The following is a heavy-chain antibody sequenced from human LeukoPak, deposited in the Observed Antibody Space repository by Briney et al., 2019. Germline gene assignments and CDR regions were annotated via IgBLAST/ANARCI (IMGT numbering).Heavy chain of an antibody. CDR3: ARGLRSSYYYDSSGHSFDY. D-gene: IGHD3-22*01. CDR1: GYTFTSYG. V-gene: IGHV1-18*01. J-gene: IGHJ4*02. CDR2: ISAYNGNT. Sequence: ASVKVSCKASGYTFTSYGISWVRQAPGQGLEWMGWISAYNGNTNYAQKLQGRVTMTTDTSTSTAYMELRSLRSDDTAVYYCARGLRSSYYYDSSGHSFDYWGQGTLVTVSS.